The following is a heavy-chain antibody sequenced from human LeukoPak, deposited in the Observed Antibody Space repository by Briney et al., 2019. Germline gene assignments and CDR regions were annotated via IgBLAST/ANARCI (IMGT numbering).Heavy chain of an antibody. J-gene: IGHJ1*01. CDR1: GFTVSSNY. CDR3: ASTTPRRYCSGGSCYGYFQR. CDR2: IYSGGST. V-gene: IGHV3-66*01. D-gene: IGHD2-15*01. Sequence: GGSLRLSCAASGFTVSSNYMSWVRQAPGKGLEWVSVIYSGGSTYYADSVKGRFTISRDNSKNTLYLQMNSLRAEDTAVYYCASTTPRRYCSGGSCYGYFQRWGQGTLVTVSS.